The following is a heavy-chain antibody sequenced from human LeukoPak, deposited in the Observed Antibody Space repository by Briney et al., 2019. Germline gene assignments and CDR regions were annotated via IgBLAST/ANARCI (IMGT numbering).Heavy chain of an antibody. J-gene: IGHJ4*02. Sequence: GGSLRLSCAASGFMFSEYDMHWVRQAPGRGPEWVAFIRDDGSSQYFTESVKGRFTISRDNSKNTVSLQMNNLRSEDTAVYYCAKDWGARGCCGDYFDYWGQGSLVTVSS. V-gene: IGHV3-30*02. CDR2: IRDDGSSQ. CDR3: AKDWGARGCCGDYFDY. CDR1: GFMFSEYD. D-gene: IGHD6-19*01.